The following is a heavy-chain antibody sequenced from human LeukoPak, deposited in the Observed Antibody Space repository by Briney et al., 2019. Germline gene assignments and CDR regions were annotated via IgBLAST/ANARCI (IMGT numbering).Heavy chain of an antibody. Sequence: GGSLTLSCAPSVFTLSRYLMHGVPHAPGKGVVCVSGIRPDGSSAIYADSVNGRFTISRDNSKNTLYLQMNSLRADDTAVYYCARVRVCPLCYFDYWGQGTLVTVSS. V-gene: IGHV3-74*01. D-gene: IGHD2/OR15-2a*01. J-gene: IGHJ4*02. CDR2: IRPDGSSA. CDR1: VFTLSRYL. CDR3: ARVRVCPLCYFDY.